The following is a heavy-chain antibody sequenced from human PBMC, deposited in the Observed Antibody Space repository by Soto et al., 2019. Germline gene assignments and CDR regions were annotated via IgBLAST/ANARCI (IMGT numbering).Heavy chain of an antibody. Sequence: QVRLVQSGAGVEKPGASVKVSCKASGYTFTSYGISWVRQAPGQGLVWMGWISAYNGNTNDAQKLQGRVTMTTATSTRTAYLELRSLRSDDTAVYYCARDMGILDGAPPGWFDPWGQGILVTVSS. CDR2: ISAYNGNT. V-gene: IGHV1-18*01. CDR1: GYTFTSYG. CDR3: ARDMGILDGAPPGWFDP. J-gene: IGHJ5*02. D-gene: IGHD4-17*01.